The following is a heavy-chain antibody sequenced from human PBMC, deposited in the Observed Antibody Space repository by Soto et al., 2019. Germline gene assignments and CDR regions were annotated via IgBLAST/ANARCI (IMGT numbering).Heavy chain of an antibody. D-gene: IGHD3-10*01. CDR1: GYSFTSYW. Sequence: GEPLKILCKGSGYSFTSYWIGWVRQLPGKGLEWMEIIYPGDSDTRYRPSFQGQVTISADKSISTADLEWGSLKASDTAMYYCAGGGVRGVITRTRDYYGMDVWGQGTTVTVSS. J-gene: IGHJ6*02. CDR2: IYPGDSDT. CDR3: AGGGVRGVITRTRDYYGMDV. V-gene: IGHV5-51*01.